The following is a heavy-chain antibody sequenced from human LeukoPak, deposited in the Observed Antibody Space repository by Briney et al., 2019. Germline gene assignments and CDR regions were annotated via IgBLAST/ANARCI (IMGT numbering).Heavy chain of an antibody. J-gene: IGHJ6*04. CDR3: AELGITMIGGV. CDR2: IKQDGSEK. D-gene: IGHD3-10*02. V-gene: IGHV3-7*01. CDR1: GSTFSSYW. Sequence: GGSLRLSCAASGSTFSSYWRSWVRQAPGKGLEWVANIKQDGSEKYYVDSVKGRFTISRDNAKNSLYLQMNSLRAEDTAVYYCAELGITMIGGVWGKGTTVTLSS.